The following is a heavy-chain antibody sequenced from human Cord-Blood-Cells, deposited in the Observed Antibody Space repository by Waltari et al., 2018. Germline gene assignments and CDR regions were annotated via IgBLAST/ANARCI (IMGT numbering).Heavy chain of an antibody. Sequence: QVQLVQSGAEVKKPGASVKVSCKASGGTFSSYAISWVRQAPGQGLEWMGRFLPIFGTANYAQKFQGRVTITADESTSTAYMELSSLRSEDTAVYYCARDPTNVFAQFDYWGQGTLVTVSS. J-gene: IGHJ4*02. CDR3: ARDPTNVFAQFDY. D-gene: IGHD3-10*01. CDR2: FLPIFGTA. V-gene: IGHV1-69*18. CDR1: GGTFSSYA.